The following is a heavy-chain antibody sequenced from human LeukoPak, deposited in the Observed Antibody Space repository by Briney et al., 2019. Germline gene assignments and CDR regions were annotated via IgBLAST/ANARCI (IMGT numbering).Heavy chain of an antibody. D-gene: IGHD6-13*01. V-gene: IGHV3-74*01. Sequence: GGSLRLSCAASGFTFSPYWMHWVRQAPGKGLVWVSRISPDGTYTNYAESVKGRFTISRDNSKNTLYLQMDSLRAEDTALYNCAKADRTAASGACNFWGQGTLVTVSS. J-gene: IGHJ4*02. CDR3: AKADRTAASGACNF. CDR2: ISPDGTYT. CDR1: GFTFSPYW.